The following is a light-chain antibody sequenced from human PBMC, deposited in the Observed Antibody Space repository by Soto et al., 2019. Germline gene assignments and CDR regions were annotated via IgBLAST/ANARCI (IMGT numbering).Light chain of an antibody. CDR1: QSVSSTY. CDR2: GAS. V-gene: IGKV3-20*01. Sequence: EIVLTQSPGTLSLSPGERATLSCRASQSVSSTYLAWYQQKPGQAPRLLIYGASSRATGIPDRFSGSRSGTDFTLTISRLEPVDFAVYYCQHYGSLVLTFGGGTKVEIK. CDR3: QHYGSLVLT. J-gene: IGKJ4*01.